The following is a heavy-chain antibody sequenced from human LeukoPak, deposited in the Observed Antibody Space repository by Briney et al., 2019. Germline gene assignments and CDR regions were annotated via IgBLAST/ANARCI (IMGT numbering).Heavy chain of an antibody. CDR1: GGSFSGYY. V-gene: IGHV4-34*01. CDR3: ARDRGSSQFDY. CDR2: INHSGST. J-gene: IGHJ4*02. Sequence: SETLSLTCAVYGGSFSGYYWSWIRQPPGKGLEWIGEINHSGSTNYNPSLKSRVTISVDTSKNQFSLKLSSVTAADTAVYYCARDRGSSQFDYWGQGTLVTVSS. D-gene: IGHD3-10*01.